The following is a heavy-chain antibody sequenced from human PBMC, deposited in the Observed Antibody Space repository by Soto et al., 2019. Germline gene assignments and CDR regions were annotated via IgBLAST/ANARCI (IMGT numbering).Heavy chain of an antibody. J-gene: IGHJ4*02. V-gene: IGHV1-18*01. CDR1: GYTFTSYG. D-gene: IGHD6-13*01. CDR3: ARDKGGQQLVQYYFDY. Sequence: ASVKVSCKASGYTFTSYGISWVRQAPRQGLEWMGWISAYNGNTNYAQKFQGRVTITRDTSASTAYMELSSLRSEDTAVYYCARDKGGQQLVQYYFDYWGQGTLVTVS. CDR2: ISAYNGNT.